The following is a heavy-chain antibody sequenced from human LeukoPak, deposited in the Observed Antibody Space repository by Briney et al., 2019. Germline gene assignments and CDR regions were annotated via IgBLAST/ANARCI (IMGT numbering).Heavy chain of an antibody. CDR1: GFSLSTSGMC. CDR2: IDWDDDK. D-gene: IGHD1-26*01. Sequence: SGPTLVNPTQTLTLTCTFSGFSLSTSGMCVSWIRQPPGKALEWLARIDWDDDKYYSTSLKTRLTISKDTSKNQVVLTMTNMDPVDTATYYCARIRYELSGSYYSGIDYWGQGTLVTVSS. CDR3: ARIRYELSGSYYSGIDY. J-gene: IGHJ4*02. V-gene: IGHV2-70*11.